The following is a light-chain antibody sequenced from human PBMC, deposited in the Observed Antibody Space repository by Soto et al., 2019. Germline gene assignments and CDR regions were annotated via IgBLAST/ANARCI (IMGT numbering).Light chain of an antibody. V-gene: IGKV3-20*01. CDR2: GAS. CDR3: QQHGSSPWT. CDR1: QSISSTY. J-gene: IGKJ1*01. Sequence: VLTQSPGSLSLSPGERATLSCRASQSISSTYLAWYQQKPGQAPRLLIYGASSRATGIPDRFSGSGSGTDFTLTISRLEPEDFAVYYCQQHGSSPWTFGQGTKVEIK.